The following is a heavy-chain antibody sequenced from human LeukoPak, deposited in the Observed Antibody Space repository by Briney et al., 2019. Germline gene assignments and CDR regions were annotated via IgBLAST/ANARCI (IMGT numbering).Heavy chain of an antibody. CDR2: IYYSGST. V-gene: IGHV4-59*01. CDR1: GDSIGSYY. D-gene: IGHD5-18*01. Sequence: SETLSLTCTVSGDSIGSYYWSWIRQPPGKGLEWIGYIYYSGSTNYNPSLKSRVTISVDTSKNQFSLKLSSVTAADTAVYYCARAQYSYGYPFDYWGQGTLVTVSS. CDR3: ARAQYSYGYPFDY. J-gene: IGHJ4*02.